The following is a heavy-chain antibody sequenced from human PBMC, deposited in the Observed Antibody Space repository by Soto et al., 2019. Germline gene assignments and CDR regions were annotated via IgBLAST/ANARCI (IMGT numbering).Heavy chain of an antibody. V-gene: IGHV3-53*01. D-gene: IGHD3-22*01. Sequence: EVQLVESGGGWIQPGGSLRLSCAASGFTVTSNYMSWVRQAPGKGLEWVSVIYTNGNIYYANSVRGRFTISRDKSKNTVFLQLNSLRAEDTAVYYCARGHDYDSSCGYYFGQWGQGTLVNVSS. CDR3: ARGHDYDSSCGYYFGQ. J-gene: IGHJ4*02. CDR1: GFTVTSNY. CDR2: IYTNGNI.